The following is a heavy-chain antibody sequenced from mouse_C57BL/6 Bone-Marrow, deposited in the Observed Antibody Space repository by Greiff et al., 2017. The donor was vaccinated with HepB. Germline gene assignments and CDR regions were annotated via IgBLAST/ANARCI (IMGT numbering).Heavy chain of an antibody. J-gene: IGHJ2*01. V-gene: IGHV1-26*01. CDR1: GYTFTDYY. CDR2: INPNNGGT. CDR3: ARDYCSSYQYYFDY. Sequence: EVQLQQSGPELVKPGASVKISCKASGYTFTDYYMNWVKQSHGKSLEWIGDINPNNGGTSYNQKFKGKATLTVDKSSSTAYMELRSLTSEDSAVYYCARDYCSSYQYYFDYWGQGTTLTVSS. D-gene: IGHD1-1*01.